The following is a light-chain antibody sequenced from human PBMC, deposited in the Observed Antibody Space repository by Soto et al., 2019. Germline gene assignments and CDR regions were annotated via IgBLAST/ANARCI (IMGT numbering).Light chain of an antibody. CDR2: EVT. V-gene: IGLV2-14*01. J-gene: IGLJ3*02. CDR1: SSDIGGDDY. CDR3: NSYTTIGTLV. Sequence: QSALTQPASVSGSPGQSITISCTGTSSDIGGDDYVSWYQQHPGKAPRLIIHEVTYRPSGASTRFSGSKSGNTASLTISGLQAEDEADYFCNSYTTIGTLVFGGGTKLTVL.